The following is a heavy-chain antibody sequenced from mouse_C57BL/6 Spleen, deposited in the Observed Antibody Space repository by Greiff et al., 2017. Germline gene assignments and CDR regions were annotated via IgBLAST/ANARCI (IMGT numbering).Heavy chain of an antibody. CDR3: ARPPHYYSSSLNYAMGY. V-gene: IGHV1-62-2*01. CDR1: GYTFTEYN. D-gene: IGHD1-1*01. J-gene: IGHJ4*01. CDR2: IYPGSGSI. Sequence: QVQLQQSGAELVKPGASVKLSCKASGYTFTEYNIHWVKQRSGQGLEWIGWIYPGSGSIKYNDKFKDKATLTADKSSSTVYLELSRLTSEYSTVYVWARPPHYYSSSLNYAMGYWGQGTSVTVSS.